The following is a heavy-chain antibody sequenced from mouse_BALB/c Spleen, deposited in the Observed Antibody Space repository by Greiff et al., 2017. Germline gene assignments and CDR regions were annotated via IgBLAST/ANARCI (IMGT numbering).Heavy chain of an antibody. J-gene: IGHJ3*01. CDR2: ISSGGST. Sequence: EVKVVESGGDLVKPGGSLKLSCAASGFTFSSYAMSWVRQTPEKRLEWVASISSGGSTYYPDSVKGRFTISRDNARNILYLQMSSLRSEDTAMYYCARGDGYYGSPAWFAYWGQGTLVTVSA. V-gene: IGHV5-6-5*01. CDR3: ARGDGYYGSPAWFAY. CDR1: GFTFSSYA. D-gene: IGHD1-1*01.